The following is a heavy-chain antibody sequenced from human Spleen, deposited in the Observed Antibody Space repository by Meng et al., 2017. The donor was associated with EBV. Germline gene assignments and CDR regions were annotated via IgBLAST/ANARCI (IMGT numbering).Heavy chain of an antibody. V-gene: IGHV1-18*01. Sequence: HVSWGQVGAGVKKPGASVKVSCKASGYTFTNYGITWVRQAPGQGLEWMGWISAYNGNTGYAQNLQGRVTMTKDTSTSTAYMDLRNLRSDDTAVYFCARVSEYDSSGLDYWGQGTLVTVSS. CDR3: ARVSEYDSSGLDY. CDR1: GYTFTNYG. CDR2: ISAYNGNT. J-gene: IGHJ4*02. D-gene: IGHD3-22*01.